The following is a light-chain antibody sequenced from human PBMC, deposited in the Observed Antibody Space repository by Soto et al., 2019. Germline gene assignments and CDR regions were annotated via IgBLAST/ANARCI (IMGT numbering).Light chain of an antibody. V-gene: IGKV3-11*01. J-gene: IGKJ2*01. Sequence: EIVLTQSPATLSLSPGERATLSCRASQSVSSYLAWYQQKPGQAPRLLIYDASNRATSIPARFSGSGSRTNFTLTISSLEPEDFAVYYCQQRSNWPGSFGQGTKLEIK. CDR3: QQRSNWPGS. CDR2: DAS. CDR1: QSVSSY.